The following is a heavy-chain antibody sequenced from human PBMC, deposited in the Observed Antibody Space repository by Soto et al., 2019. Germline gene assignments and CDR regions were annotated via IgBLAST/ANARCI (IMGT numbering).Heavy chain of an antibody. V-gene: IGHV3-53*01. CDR3: AKGRSYYYYYGVDV. CDR2: IYSGGST. Sequence: PGGPLRLSCAASGFTVSNNYMSLVRQAPGKGLEWVSVIYSGGSTYYADSVKGRFTISRDNSKSTLYLQMNSLRAEDTALYYCAKGRSYYYYYGVDVWGQGTTVTVSS. CDR1: GFTVSNNY. J-gene: IGHJ6*02.